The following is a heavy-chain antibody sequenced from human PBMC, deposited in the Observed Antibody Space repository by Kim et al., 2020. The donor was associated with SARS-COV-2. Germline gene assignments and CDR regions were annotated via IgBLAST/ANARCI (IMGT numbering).Heavy chain of an antibody. J-gene: IGHJ6*03. CDR1: GGSFSGYY. D-gene: IGHD3-10*01. V-gene: IGHV4-34*01. Sequence: SETLSLTCAVYGGSFSGYYWSWIRQPPGKGLEWIGEINHSGSTNYNPSLKSRVTISVDTSKNQFSLKLSSVTAADTAVYYCATNLPNYYGSGSYYNNYYYMDVWGKGTTVTVSS. CDR3: ATNLPNYYGSGSYYNNYYYMDV. CDR2: INHSGST.